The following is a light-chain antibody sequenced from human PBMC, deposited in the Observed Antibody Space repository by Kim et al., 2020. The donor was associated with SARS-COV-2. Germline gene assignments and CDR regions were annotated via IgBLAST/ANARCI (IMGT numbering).Light chain of an antibody. CDR3: QQDNNWPPLT. J-gene: IGKJ4*01. CDR1: QSVSNN. V-gene: IGKV3-15*01. Sequence: SPGERAADYCRASQSVSNNLAWDQQKPGQAPRLRSYGASTRATGIPARFSGSGSGTEFTLTISSLQSEDFAVYYCQQDNNWPPLTFGGGTKVDIK. CDR2: GAS.